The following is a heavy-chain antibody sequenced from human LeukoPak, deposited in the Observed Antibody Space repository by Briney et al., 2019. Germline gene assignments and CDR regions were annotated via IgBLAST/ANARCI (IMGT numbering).Heavy chain of an antibody. CDR2: ISANSGDT. Sequence: ASMKVSCKASGYTFSENGISWVRQAPGEGLEWMGWISANSGDTKYAQKMQGRVTMTRETSTSTAHMELRNLRSDDTAIYYCARDRDYRFDNWGQGTLVTVS. CDR3: ARDRDYRFDN. CDR1: GYTFSENG. D-gene: IGHD3-16*01. J-gene: IGHJ4*02. V-gene: IGHV1-18*01.